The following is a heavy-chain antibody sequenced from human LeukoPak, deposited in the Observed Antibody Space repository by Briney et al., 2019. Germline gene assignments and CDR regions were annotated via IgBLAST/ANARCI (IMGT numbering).Heavy chain of an antibody. CDR3: ARSSTYYGMDV. Sequence: PGGSLRLSCAASGFTFSSYAMHWVRQAPGKGLEWVAVISYDGSNKYYADSVKGRFTISRDNSKNTLYLQMNSLRAEDTAVYYWARSSTYYGMDVWGQGTTVTVSS. J-gene: IGHJ6*02. CDR2: ISYDGSNK. V-gene: IGHV3-30-3*01. CDR1: GFTFSSYA.